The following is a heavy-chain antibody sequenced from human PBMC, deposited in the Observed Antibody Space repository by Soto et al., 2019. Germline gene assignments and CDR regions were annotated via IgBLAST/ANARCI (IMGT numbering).Heavy chain of an antibody. V-gene: IGHV5-51*01. J-gene: IGHJ5*02. Sequence: LKISCKGSGYSFTSYWIGWVRQMPGKGLEWMGIIYPGDSDTRYSPSFQGQVTISADKSISTAYLQWSSLKASDTAMYYCARHHYYGSGSYPTNWFDPWGQGTLVTVSS. D-gene: IGHD3-10*01. CDR1: GYSFTSYW. CDR2: IYPGDSDT. CDR3: ARHHYYGSGSYPTNWFDP.